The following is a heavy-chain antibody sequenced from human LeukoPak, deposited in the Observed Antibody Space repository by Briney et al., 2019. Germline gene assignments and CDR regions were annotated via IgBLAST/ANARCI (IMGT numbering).Heavy chain of an antibody. Sequence: EGSLRLSCAASGFTFSSYGMHWVRQAPGKGLEWVAVISYDGSNKYYADSVKGRFTISKDNAKNSLYLQMNSLRAEDTALYHCARNNGMDVWGQGTTIIVSS. J-gene: IGHJ6*02. CDR2: ISYDGSNK. CDR3: ARNNGMDV. V-gene: IGHV3-30*03. CDR1: GFTFSSYG.